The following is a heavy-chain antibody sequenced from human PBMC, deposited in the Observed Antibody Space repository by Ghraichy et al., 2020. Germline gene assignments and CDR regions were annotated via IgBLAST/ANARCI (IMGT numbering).Heavy chain of an antibody. Sequence: SETLSLTCTVSGGSISSSTYYWGWIRQPPGKGLEWIGSMYYSGGTYYNPSLKSRVTISIDTSMNQFSLKVTSVTAADTAVYYCARHNRYYDFQASLDCWGQGALVTVSS. D-gene: IGHD3-3*01. CDR1: GGSISSSTYY. J-gene: IGHJ4*02. CDR2: MYYSGGT. V-gene: IGHV4-39*01. CDR3: ARHNRYYDFQASLDC.